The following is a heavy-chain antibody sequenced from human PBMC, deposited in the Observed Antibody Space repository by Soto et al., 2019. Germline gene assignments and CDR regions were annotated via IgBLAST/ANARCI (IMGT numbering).Heavy chain of an antibody. Sequence: QVQLVQSGVEVKKPGAAVKVSCKASGYTFTTYGISWVRQAPGQGLEWLGWISAYNGDTHYRQKFQGRVTMTTDTSTSTTYMELRSLRSDDTAVYYCARDLIAVRPGWFDPWGQGTLVTVSS. CDR1: GYTFTTYG. CDR3: ARDLIAVRPGWFDP. V-gene: IGHV1-18*04. J-gene: IGHJ5*02. D-gene: IGHD6-6*01. CDR2: ISAYNGDT.